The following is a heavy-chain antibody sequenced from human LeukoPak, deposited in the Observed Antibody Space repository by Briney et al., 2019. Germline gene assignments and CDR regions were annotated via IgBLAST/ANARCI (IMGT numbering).Heavy chain of an antibody. CDR2: ISIDGAKT. CDR1: GFTFNNFA. CDR3: AKGEGGSSSWYDFYDYGMDV. D-gene: IGHD2-2*01. V-gene: IGHV3-30*15. Sequence: GGSLRLSCAASGFTFNNFAMHWVRQAPGKGLEWVAVISIDGAKTYSADSVKGRFTISRDNSKKTLYLKMSTVRAEDTAVYYCAKGEGGSSSWYDFYDYGMDVWGKGTTVTVSS. J-gene: IGHJ6*04.